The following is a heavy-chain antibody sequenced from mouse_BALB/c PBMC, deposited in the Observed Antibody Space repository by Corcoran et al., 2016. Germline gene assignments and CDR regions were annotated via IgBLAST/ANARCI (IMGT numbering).Heavy chain of an antibody. D-gene: IGHD2-4*01. J-gene: IGHJ3*01. V-gene: IGHV9-1*02. CDR2: INTYTGEP. CDR1: GYTFTNYG. Sequence: QIQLVQSGPELKKPGETVKISCKASGYTFTNYGMNWVKQAPGKGLKWMGWINTYTGEPTYADDFKGRFAFSLETSASTAYLQINNLKNEDMATYFCARRGITPFAYWGQGTLVTVSA. CDR3: ARRGITPFAY.